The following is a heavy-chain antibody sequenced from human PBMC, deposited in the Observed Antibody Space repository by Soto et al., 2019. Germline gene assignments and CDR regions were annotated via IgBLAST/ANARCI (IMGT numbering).Heavy chain of an antibody. CDR2: INSGSTII. CDR1: GFTFNGYG. J-gene: IGHJ4*02. Sequence: EVQLVESGGGLVQPGGSLRLSCAASGFTFNGYGMNWVRQGPGKGLEWDSYINSGSTIIYYADSVKGRFSISRDNAENSLYLQMNSLRDDDTAVYYCARDRGAPRKYYFDSWGQGALVTVSS. V-gene: IGHV3-48*02. D-gene: IGHD1-26*01. CDR3: ARDRGAPRKYYFDS.